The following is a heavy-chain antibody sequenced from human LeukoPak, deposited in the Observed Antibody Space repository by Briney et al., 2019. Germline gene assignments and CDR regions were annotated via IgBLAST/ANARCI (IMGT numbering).Heavy chain of an antibody. V-gene: IGHV4-34*01. CDR1: GGSFSGYY. CDR3: ARRGGSYYGDFDY. CDR2: INHSGST. Sequence: SETLSLTCAVYGGSFSGYYWSWIRQPPGKGLEWIGEINHSGSTNYNPSLKSRVTISVDTSKNQFSLKLSSVTAADTAVYYWARRGGSYYGDFDYWGQGTLVTVSS. J-gene: IGHJ4*02. D-gene: IGHD1-26*01.